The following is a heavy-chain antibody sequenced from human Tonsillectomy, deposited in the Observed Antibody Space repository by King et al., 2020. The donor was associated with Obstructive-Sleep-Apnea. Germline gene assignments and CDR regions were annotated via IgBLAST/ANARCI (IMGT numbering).Heavy chain of an antibody. Sequence: VQLVESGGGLVQPGGSLRLSFAGSGFTFDAFAMYWVRQAPGKGLEWGSGITWNGDNAGYADTVMGRFTISRDNAKNSLYLHMTSLRSDDTAMYYCATVADYWGQGTLITVSS. CDR2: ITWNGDNA. CDR3: ATVADY. CDR1: GFTFDAFA. J-gene: IGHJ4*02. V-gene: IGHV3-9*01.